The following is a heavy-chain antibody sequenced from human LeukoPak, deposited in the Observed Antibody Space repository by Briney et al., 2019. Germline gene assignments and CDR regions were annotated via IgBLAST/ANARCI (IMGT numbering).Heavy chain of an antibody. CDR1: GYTFTSYD. CDR2: MNPNSGNT. V-gene: IGHV1-8*01. J-gene: IGHJ6*02. D-gene: IGHD2-21*02. Sequence: ASVKVSCKASGYTFTSYDINWVRQATGQGLEWMGWMNPNSGNTGYAQKFQGRVTMTRNTSISTAYIELSSLRSEDTAVYYCARGQGVDIVVVTAILNYYYYGMDVWGQGTTVTVSS. CDR3: ARGQGVDIVVVTAILNYYYYGMDV.